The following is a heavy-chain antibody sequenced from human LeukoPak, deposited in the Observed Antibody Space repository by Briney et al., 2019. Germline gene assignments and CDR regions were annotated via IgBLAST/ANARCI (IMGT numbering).Heavy chain of an antibody. CDR3: ARDKLERPRPRRPDYYYGMDV. Sequence: PSETLSLTCSVSGGSISGRRYYWGWIRQPPGRGLEWIGEINHSGSTNYNPSLKSRVTISVDTSKNQFSLKLSSVTAADTAVYYCARDKLERPRPRRPDYYYGMDVWGQGTTVTVSS. CDR1: GGSISGRRYY. J-gene: IGHJ6*02. V-gene: IGHV4-39*07. CDR2: INHSGST. D-gene: IGHD1-1*01.